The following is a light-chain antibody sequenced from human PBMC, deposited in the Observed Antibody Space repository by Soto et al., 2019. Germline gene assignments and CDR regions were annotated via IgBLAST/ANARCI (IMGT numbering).Light chain of an antibody. CDR2: GAS. J-gene: IGKJ1*01. CDR3: QQYGSSPRT. Sequence: EIVLTQSPGTLSLSPGERATLSCRARQSVSSSFLAWHQQKPGQAPRLLIYGASSRATGIPDRFSGSWSGTDFTLTISRLEPEDFAVYYCQQYGSSPRTFGQGTKVEIK. V-gene: IGKV3-20*01. CDR1: QSVSSSF.